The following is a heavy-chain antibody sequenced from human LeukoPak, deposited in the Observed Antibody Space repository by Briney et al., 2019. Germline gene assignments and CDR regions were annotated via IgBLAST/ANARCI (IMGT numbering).Heavy chain of an antibody. J-gene: IGHJ4*02. V-gene: IGHV4-61*02. CDR1: GGSISSDDYY. Sequence: SETLSLTRTESGGSISSDDYYWNWIRQPAGRGLEWIGRIYITGNTMYNPSLESRVRMSIDTSKNQVSLTVKSVTAADTAVYYCARGGTLFTFFDSWGQGTLVTVSS. CDR3: ARGGTLFTFFDS. CDR2: IYITGNT.